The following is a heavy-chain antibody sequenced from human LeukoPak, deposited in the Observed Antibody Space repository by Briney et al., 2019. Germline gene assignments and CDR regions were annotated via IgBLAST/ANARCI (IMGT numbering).Heavy chain of an antibody. D-gene: IGHD5-18*01. Sequence: SETLSLPFAVYGGSFSCYYWSWIRPPPGKGLEWIGEINHSGSTNYNPSLKSRVTISVDTSKNQFSLKLSSVTAADTAVYYCARQDTVANWFDPWGQGTLVTVSS. CDR2: INHSGST. CDR3: ARQDTVANWFDP. V-gene: IGHV4-34*01. J-gene: IGHJ5*02. CDR1: GGSFSCYY.